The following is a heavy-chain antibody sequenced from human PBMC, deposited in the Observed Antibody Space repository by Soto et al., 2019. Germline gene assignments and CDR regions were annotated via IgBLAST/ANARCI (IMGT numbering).Heavy chain of an antibody. Sequence: QVQLVQSGAEVKKPGASVKVSCKASGYTFTSYGISWVRQAPGQGLEWMGGVSAHNGNTNYAQKLQGRVTMTTDTSTRTAYMELRSLRSDDTPVYYCARDLVYGSGSYRKTDAFDIWGQGTMVTVSS. CDR2: VSAHNGNT. V-gene: IGHV1-18*01. CDR1: GYTFTSYG. J-gene: IGHJ3*02. CDR3: ARDLVYGSGSYRKTDAFDI. D-gene: IGHD3-10*01.